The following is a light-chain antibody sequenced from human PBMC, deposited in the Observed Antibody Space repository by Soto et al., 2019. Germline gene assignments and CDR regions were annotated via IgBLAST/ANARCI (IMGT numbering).Light chain of an antibody. Sequence: EIVLTQSPGTLSLSPGERATLSCRASQSVSSSYLAWYQQKPGQAPRLLIYGASSRATGIPDRFSGSGSGTDFTFTISRLEPEDFAVYYCQQDGSSRGTFGQGTKLEIK. CDR1: QSVSSSY. V-gene: IGKV3-20*01. CDR3: QQDGSSRGT. CDR2: GAS. J-gene: IGKJ2*02.